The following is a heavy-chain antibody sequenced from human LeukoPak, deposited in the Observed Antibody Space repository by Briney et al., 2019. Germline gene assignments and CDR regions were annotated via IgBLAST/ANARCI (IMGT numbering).Heavy chain of an antibody. D-gene: IGHD5-24*01. CDR2: IIPILGIA. Sequence: SVKVSCKASGGTFSSYAISWVRQAPGQGLEWMGRIIPILGIANYAQKSQGSVTITADKSTSTAYMELSSLRSEDTAVYYCATVYLRDGYNFDYWGQGTLITVSS. CDR1: GGTFSSYA. V-gene: IGHV1-69*04. J-gene: IGHJ4*02. CDR3: ATVYLRDGYNFDY.